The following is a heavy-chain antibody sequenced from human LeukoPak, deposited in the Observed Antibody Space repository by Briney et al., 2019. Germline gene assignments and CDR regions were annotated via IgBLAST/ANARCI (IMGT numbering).Heavy chain of an antibody. J-gene: IGHJ6*03. V-gene: IGHV4-59*01. CDR3: ARSQPYALYYYYYMDV. CDR2: IYYSGST. Sequence: PSETLSLTCTVSGGSISSYYWSWIRQPPGKGLEWIGYIYYSGSTNYNPSLKSRVTISVDTSKNQFSLKLSSVTAADTAVYYCARSQPYALYYYYYMDVWGKGTTVTVSS. CDR1: GGSISSYY. D-gene: IGHD2-2*01.